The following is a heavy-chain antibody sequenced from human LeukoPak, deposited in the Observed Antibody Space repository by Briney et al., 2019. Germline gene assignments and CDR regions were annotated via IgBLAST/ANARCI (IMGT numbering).Heavy chain of an antibody. CDR1: GFTFSSYA. Sequence: PWGSLRLSCAASGFTFSSYAMSWVRQAPGKGLEWVSVISGSGGSTYYADSVKGRFTISRDNSKNTLYLQMNSLRAEDTAVYYCAKTPSLADGSGRYGDWGQGTLVTVSS. CDR2: ISGSGGST. J-gene: IGHJ4*02. CDR3: AKTPSLADGSGRYGD. D-gene: IGHD3-10*01. V-gene: IGHV3-23*01.